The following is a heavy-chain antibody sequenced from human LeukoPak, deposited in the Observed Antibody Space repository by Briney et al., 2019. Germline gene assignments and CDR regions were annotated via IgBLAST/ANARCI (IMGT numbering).Heavy chain of an antibody. V-gene: IGHV4-34*01. CDR2: INHSGST. Sequence: SETLSLTCAVYGGSFRGYYWSWIRQPPGKGLEGMGEINHSGSTNYNPSLKSRVTISVDTSKNHFSLKLSSVTAADTAVYYCTKIAAAGTFDYWGQGTLVTVSS. CDR1: GGSFRGYY. J-gene: IGHJ4*02. D-gene: IGHD6-13*01. CDR3: TKIAAAGTFDY.